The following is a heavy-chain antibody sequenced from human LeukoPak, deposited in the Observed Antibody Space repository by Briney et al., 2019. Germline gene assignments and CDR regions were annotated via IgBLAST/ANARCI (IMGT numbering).Heavy chain of an antibody. J-gene: IGHJ4*02. CDR3: ARESRYYDFWSNPSLVDY. V-gene: IGHV4-4*07. CDR2: IYTSGTT. Sequence: SETLSLTCTVSNDSINSYYWGWIRQPAGKGLEWIGRIYTSGTTNYNPSLKSRVSMSVDTSKNQFSLKLSSVTAADTAVYYCARESRYYDFWSNPSLVDYWGQGTLVTVSS. CDR1: NDSINSYY. D-gene: IGHD3-3*01.